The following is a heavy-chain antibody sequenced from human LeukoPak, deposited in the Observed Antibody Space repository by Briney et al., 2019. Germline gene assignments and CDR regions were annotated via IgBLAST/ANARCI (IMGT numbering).Heavy chain of an antibody. CDR1: GFAFSPYA. J-gene: IGHJ4*02. Sequence: GGSLRLSCAASGFAFSPYAMNWVRQAPGKGLEWVSFITGDSNTVYYADSMKGRFTVSRDNAENSLYLQMNSLSAEDTAVYYCARDRMGGSFDYWGQGTLVTVSS. V-gene: IGHV3-48*01. CDR2: ITGDSNTV. CDR3: ARDRMGGSFDY. D-gene: IGHD2-15*01.